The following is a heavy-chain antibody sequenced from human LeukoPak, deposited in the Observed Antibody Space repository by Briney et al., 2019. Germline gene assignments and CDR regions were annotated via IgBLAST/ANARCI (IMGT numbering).Heavy chain of an antibody. Sequence: GGSLRLSCAASGFTFSSYGMHWVRQAPGKGLEWVAVISYDGSNKYYADSVKGRFTISRDNSKNTLYLQMNSLRAEDTAVYYCAREELVRGVSYGMDVWGQGTTVTVSS. V-gene: IGHV3-30*03. CDR3: AREELVRGVSYGMDV. CDR1: GFTFSSYG. D-gene: IGHD3-10*01. J-gene: IGHJ6*02. CDR2: ISYDGSNK.